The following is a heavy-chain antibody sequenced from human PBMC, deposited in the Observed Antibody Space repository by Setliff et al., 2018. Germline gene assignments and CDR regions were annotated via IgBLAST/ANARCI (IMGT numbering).Heavy chain of an antibody. Sequence: SATLSLTCTVSGGSISSHYWTWIRQPAGKGLEWIGRLYTSGDTNYNPSLKSRVSMSLDTSKNQFSLKLSSVTAADTAVYYCARDRVVVLAGRRGFYFDYWGQGTLVTVSS. CDR2: LYTSGDT. CDR3: ARDRVVVLAGRRGFYFDY. D-gene: IGHD2-15*01. J-gene: IGHJ4*02. CDR1: GGSISSHY. V-gene: IGHV4-4*07.